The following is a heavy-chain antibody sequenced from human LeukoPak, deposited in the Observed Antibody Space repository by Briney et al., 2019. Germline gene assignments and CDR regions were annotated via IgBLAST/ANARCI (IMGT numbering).Heavy chain of an antibody. D-gene: IGHD6-13*01. V-gene: IGHV1-8*01. J-gene: IGHJ4*02. CDR3: ARVMRRVGYSSSWYGY. CDR2: MNPNSGNT. Sequence: GASVKVSCKASGYTFTSYDINWVRQATGQGLEWMGWMNPNSGNTGYAQKFQGRVTMTRNTSISTAYMELSSLRSEDTAMYYCARVMRRVGYSSSWYGYWGQGTLVTVSS. CDR1: GYTFTSYD.